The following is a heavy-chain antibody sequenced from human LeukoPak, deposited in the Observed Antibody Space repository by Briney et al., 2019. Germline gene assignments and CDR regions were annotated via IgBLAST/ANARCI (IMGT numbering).Heavy chain of an antibody. J-gene: IGHJ4*02. Sequence: GRSLRLSCAASGFTFSSYAMSWVRQAPGKGLEWVSAISGSGGSTYYADSVKGRFTISRDNSKNTLYLQMNSLRAEDTAVYYCAKDRHSSGYYYYWDLGTLVTVSS. V-gene: IGHV3-23*01. D-gene: IGHD3-22*01. CDR1: GFTFSSYA. CDR3: AKDRHSSGYYYY. CDR2: ISGSGGST.